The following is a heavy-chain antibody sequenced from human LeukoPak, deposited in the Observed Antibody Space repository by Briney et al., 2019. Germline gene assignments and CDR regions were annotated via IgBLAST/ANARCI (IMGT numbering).Heavy chain of an antibody. CDR2: ISSSSSYI. D-gene: IGHD2-8*02. CDR3: ARDAGGYGMDV. V-gene: IGHV3-21*01. Sequence: PGGSLRLSCAASGSTFSSYSMNWVRQAPGKGLEWVSSISSSSSYIYYADSVKGRFTISRDNAKNSLYLQMNSLRAEDTAVYYCARDAGGYGMDVWGQGTTVTVSS. J-gene: IGHJ6*02. CDR1: GSTFSSYS.